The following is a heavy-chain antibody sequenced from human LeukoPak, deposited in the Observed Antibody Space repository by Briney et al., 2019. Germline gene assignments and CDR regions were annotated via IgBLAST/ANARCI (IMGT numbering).Heavy chain of an antibody. CDR3: ERGGGLVGPSDF. Sequence: SETLSLTCSVSGYSVSSGYYWGWIRQPPGEGLEWIGSIHHGASSYYNPFLRSRLTVSLDTSKNQFSLKLTSVTAADTAVYYCERGGGLVGPSDFWGKGILVTVSS. J-gene: IGHJ4*02. CDR2: IHHGASS. D-gene: IGHD3-16*01. V-gene: IGHV4-38-2*02. CDR1: GYSVSSGYY.